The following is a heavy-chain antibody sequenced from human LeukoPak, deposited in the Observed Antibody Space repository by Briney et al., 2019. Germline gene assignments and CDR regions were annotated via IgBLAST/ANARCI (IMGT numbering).Heavy chain of an antibody. J-gene: IGHJ4*02. CDR3: AKVLVLVSADRYYFDY. CDR1: GLTFSGSA. Sequence: GGSLRLSCAASGLTFSGSAMSWVRQAPGKGLEWVSLISGSGNSTYYADSVKGRFTISRDNSKNTLYLQMNSLRAEDTAVYYCAKVLVLVSADRYYFDYWGQGTLVTVSS. CDR2: ISGSGNST. D-gene: IGHD2-15*01. V-gene: IGHV3-23*01.